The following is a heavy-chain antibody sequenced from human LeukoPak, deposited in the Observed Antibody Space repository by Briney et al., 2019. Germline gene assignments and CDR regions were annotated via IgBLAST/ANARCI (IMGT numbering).Heavy chain of an antibody. D-gene: IGHD5-24*01. CDR1: GGSFISSNYY. CDR3: ARQFRVSLMASYYFDH. Sequence: SETLSLTCTVSGGSFISSNYYWGWIRQSPEKGLEWIGITYYTGTTYYNPSLKSRVTISVDPSKNQFSLKLSSMTAPDTAVYYCARQFRVSLMASYYFDHWGQGALVTVSS. CDR2: TYYTGTT. V-gene: IGHV4-39*01. J-gene: IGHJ4*02.